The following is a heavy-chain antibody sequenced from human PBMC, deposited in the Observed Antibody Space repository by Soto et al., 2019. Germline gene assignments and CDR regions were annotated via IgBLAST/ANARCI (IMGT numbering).Heavy chain of an antibody. CDR1: GGSISSYD. V-gene: IGHV4-59*01. CDR2: IYYSGST. CDR3: ARRSNQGVYFDY. D-gene: IGHD2-2*01. J-gene: IGHJ4*02. Sequence: NPSETLSLTCTVSGGSISSYDWSWIRQPPGKGLEWIGYIYYSGSTNYNPSLKSRVTISVDTSKNQFSLKLTSVTAADTAVFYCARRSNQGVYFDYWGQGTLVTVSS.